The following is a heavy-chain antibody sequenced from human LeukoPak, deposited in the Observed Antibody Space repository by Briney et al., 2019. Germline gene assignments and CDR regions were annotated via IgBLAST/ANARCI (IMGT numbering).Heavy chain of an antibody. D-gene: IGHD3-22*01. CDR2: IYYSGST. CDR1: GGSISSSSYY. CDR3: ARDVNYDSSGYLGNWFDP. V-gene: IGHV4-61*01. J-gene: IGHJ5*02. Sequence: KPSETLSLTCTVSGGSISSSSYYWSWIRQPPGKGLEWIGYIYYSGSTNYNPSLKSRVTISVDTSKNQFSLKLSSVTAADTAVYYCARDVNYDSSGYLGNWFDPWGQGTLVTVSS.